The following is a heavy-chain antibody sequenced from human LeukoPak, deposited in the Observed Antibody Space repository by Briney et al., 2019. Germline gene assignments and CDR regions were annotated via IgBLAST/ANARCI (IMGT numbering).Heavy chain of an antibody. CDR1: GDSVSSNSAA. D-gene: IGHD3-22*01. Sequence: SQTLSLTCAISGDSVSSNSAAWNWIRQSPSRGLEWLGRTYYRSKWYNDYAVSVKSRITINPDTSKNQFSLQLNSVTPEDTAVYYCARRYSSGYYYALNHDAFDIWGQGTMVTVSS. J-gene: IGHJ3*02. V-gene: IGHV6-1*01. CDR2: TYYRSKWYN. CDR3: ARRYSSGYYYALNHDAFDI.